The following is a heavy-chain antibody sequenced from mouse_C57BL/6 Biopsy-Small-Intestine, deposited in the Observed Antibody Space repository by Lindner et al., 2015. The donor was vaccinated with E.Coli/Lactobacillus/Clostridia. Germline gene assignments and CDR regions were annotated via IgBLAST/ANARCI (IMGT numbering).Heavy chain of an antibody. Sequence: VQLQESGPGLVKPSQTVLLTCTVTGISITTGNYRWSWIRQFPGNKLEWIGYIYYSGTITYNPSLTSRTTITRDTPKNQFFLEMNSLTAEDTATYYCARVYENYAMDYWGQGTSVTVSS. D-gene: IGHD1-1*01. V-gene: IGHV3-5*01. CDR3: ARVYENYAMDY. CDR1: GISITTGNYR. CDR2: IYYSGTI. J-gene: IGHJ4*01.